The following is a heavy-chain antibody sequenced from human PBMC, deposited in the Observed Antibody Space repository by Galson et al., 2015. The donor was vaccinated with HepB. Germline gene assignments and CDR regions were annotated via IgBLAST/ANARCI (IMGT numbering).Heavy chain of an antibody. Sequence: SLRLSCAASGFTFDDYTMHWVRQAPGKGLEWVSLISWDGGSTYYADSVKGRFTISRDNSRNSLYLQMNSLRTEDTALYYCAKDAMRYSYGYAMDYWGQGTLVTVSS. CDR1: GFTFDDYT. CDR2: ISWDGGST. D-gene: IGHD5-18*01. V-gene: IGHV3-43*01. J-gene: IGHJ4*02. CDR3: AKDAMRYSYGYAMDY.